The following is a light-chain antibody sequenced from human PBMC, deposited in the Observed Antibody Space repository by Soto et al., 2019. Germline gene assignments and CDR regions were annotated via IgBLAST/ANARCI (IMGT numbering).Light chain of an antibody. CDR2: GVS. CDR3: QQRSNWPPIT. J-gene: IGKJ5*01. CDR1: QPVNNN. V-gene: IGKV3-15*01. Sequence: IEMTQSPATLSASPGDRATLSCRASQPVNNNLAWYQQKPGQAPRLLIYGVSTRATGISARFSGSGSGTDFTLTTSSLEPEDSAVYYCQQRSNWPPITFGQGTRLEIK.